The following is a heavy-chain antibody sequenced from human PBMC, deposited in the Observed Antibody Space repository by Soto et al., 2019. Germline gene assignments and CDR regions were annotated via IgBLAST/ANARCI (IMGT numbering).Heavy chain of an antibody. CDR1: GGTFSSYA. V-gene: IGHV1-69*13. J-gene: IGHJ6*02. D-gene: IGHD6-13*01. CDR2: IIPIFGTA. Sequence: GASVEVSCKASGGTFSSYAISWVRQAPGQGLEWMGGIIPIFGTANYAQKFQGRVTITADESTSTAYMELSSLRSEDTAVYYCAREMAAAGTSYGMDVWGQGTRATVS. CDR3: AREMAAAGTSYGMDV.